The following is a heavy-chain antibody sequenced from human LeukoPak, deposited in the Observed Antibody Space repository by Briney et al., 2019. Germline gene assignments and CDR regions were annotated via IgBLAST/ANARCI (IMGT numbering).Heavy chain of an antibody. CDR3: AREGTLYDSSGYYYL. D-gene: IGHD3-22*01. Sequence: GGSLRLSCAASGFTFSSYWMSWVRQAPGKGLEWVANIKQDGSEKYYVDSVKGRFTISRDNAKNSLYLQMNSLRAEDTAVYYCAREGTLYDSSGYYYLWGQGTLVTVSS. J-gene: IGHJ5*02. V-gene: IGHV3-7*01. CDR2: IKQDGSEK. CDR1: GFTFSSYW.